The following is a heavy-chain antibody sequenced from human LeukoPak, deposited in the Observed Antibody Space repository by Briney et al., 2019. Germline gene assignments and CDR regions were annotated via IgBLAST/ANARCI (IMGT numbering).Heavy chain of an antibody. Sequence: GGSLRLSCAASGFTFSSYSMNWVRQAPGKGLEWVSSISSSSSYIYYADSVKGRFTTSRDNSKNTLYLQMNSLRAEDTAVYYCAKELLWFGESPLSDDYWGQGTLVTVSS. CDR3: AKELLWFGESPLSDDY. CDR1: GFTFSSYS. D-gene: IGHD3-10*01. CDR2: ISSSSSYI. V-gene: IGHV3-21*01. J-gene: IGHJ4*02.